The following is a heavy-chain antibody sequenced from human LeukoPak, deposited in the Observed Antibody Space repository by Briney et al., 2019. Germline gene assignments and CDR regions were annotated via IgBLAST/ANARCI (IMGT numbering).Heavy chain of an antibody. J-gene: IGHJ4*02. CDR2: ISPDGDNI. V-gene: IGHV3-48*03. Sequence: GGSLRLSCAASGFSFSIYEMNWVRQARGKGLEYLAYISPDGDNIFYADSVKGRFTISREHTKNSLYLQMTNLRVADTAVYYCTRDIWGTATPSDYWGRGTLVTVSS. CDR1: GFSFSIYE. CDR3: TRDIWGTATPSDY. D-gene: IGHD3-16*01.